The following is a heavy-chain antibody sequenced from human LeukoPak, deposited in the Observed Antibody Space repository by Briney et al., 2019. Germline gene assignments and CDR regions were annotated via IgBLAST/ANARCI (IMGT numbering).Heavy chain of an antibody. D-gene: IGHD3-22*01. V-gene: IGHV1-2*06. J-gene: IGHJ4*02. CDR2: IKPKSGGT. CDR1: GYTFTGYY. CDR3: ARAFSYYDSSGYSDPIDY. Sequence: GASVKVSFKASGYTFTGYYMHWVRQAPGQGLEWMGRIKPKSGGTNYAQKFQGRVTMTRDTSISTAYMELSRLRSDDTAVYYCARAFSYYDSSGYSDPIDYWGQGTLVTVSS.